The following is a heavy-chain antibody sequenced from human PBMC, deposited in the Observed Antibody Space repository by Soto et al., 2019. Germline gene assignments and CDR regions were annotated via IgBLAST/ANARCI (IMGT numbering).Heavy chain of an antibody. D-gene: IGHD4-17*01. CDR3: ARVNYGDYYFDY. V-gene: IGHV4-59*01. J-gene: IGHJ4*02. CDR2: IYYSGST. Sequence: SETLSLTCTVSGGSISSYYWSWIRQPPGKGLEWIGYIYYSGSTNYNPSLKSRVTISVDTSKNQFSLKLSSVTAADTAVYYCARVNYGDYYFDYWGQGTLVTVSS. CDR1: GGSISSYY.